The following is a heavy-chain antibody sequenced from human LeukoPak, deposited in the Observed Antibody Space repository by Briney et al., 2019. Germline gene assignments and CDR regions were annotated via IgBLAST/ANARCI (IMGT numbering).Heavy chain of an antibody. CDR2: INPNSGGT. J-gene: IGHJ4*02. D-gene: IGHD3-22*01. CDR1: GYTLTDYY. Sequence: ASVTVSCKASGYTLTDYYMHWVRQAPGQGLEWMGRINPNSGGTNYAQKFQGRVTMTRDASISTVYMELSRLRSDDTAVYYCARVGYYESSGYYEYWGQGTQVTVSS. V-gene: IGHV1-2*06. CDR3: ARVGYYESSGYYEY.